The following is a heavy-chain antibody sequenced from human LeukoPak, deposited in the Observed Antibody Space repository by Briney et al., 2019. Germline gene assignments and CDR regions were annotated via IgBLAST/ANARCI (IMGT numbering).Heavy chain of an antibody. CDR1: GFTVSSNS. J-gene: IGHJ4*02. CDR3: ANGKGSGFYYFDY. D-gene: IGHD6-19*01. V-gene: IGHV3-53*01. CDR2: IYTTGNT. Sequence: AGGSLRLSCTVSGFTVSSNSMSWVRQAPGKGLEWVSFIYTTGNTHNSDSVKGRFTISRDSSKNTLYLQMNSLRAEDTAVYYCANGKGSGFYYFDYWGQGTLVTVSS.